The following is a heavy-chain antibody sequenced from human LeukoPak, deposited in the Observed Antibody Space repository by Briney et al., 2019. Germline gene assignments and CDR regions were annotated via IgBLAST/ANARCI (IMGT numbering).Heavy chain of an antibody. J-gene: IGHJ4*02. CDR3: ARDGDGDRYYSRRSDY. D-gene: IGHD3-10*01. CDR1: GFTFSDYY. CDR2: ISSSGSTI. V-gene: IGHV3-11*01. Sequence: GGSLSLSCAASGFTFSDYYMSWLRQAPGKGLEWVSYISSSGSTIYYADSVKGRFTISRDNAKNSLYLQMNSLRAEDTAVYYCARDGDGDRYYSRRSDYWGQGTLVTVSS.